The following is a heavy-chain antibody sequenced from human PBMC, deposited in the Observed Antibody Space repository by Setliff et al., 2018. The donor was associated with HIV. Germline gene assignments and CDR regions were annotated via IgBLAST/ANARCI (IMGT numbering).Heavy chain of an antibody. V-gene: IGHV1-8*01. J-gene: IGHJ4*02. Sequence: VASVKVSCKASGYTFTKYAMSWVRQAPGQGLEWVGWINTNTGSPTYAQGRVTMTRDTSTSTVYMELSSLRSEDTAVYYCARVPISGPRKWTLGYWGQGTLVTVSS. CDR1: GYTFTKYA. D-gene: IGHD3-10*01. CDR2: INTNTGSP. CDR3: ARVPISGPRKWTLGY.